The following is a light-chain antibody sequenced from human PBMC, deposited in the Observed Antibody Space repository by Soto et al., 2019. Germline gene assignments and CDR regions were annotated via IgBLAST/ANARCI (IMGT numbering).Light chain of an antibody. CDR3: QVWDITTDHYV. Sequence: SYELTQPPSVSVAPEKTARLTCGGANIGSKRVHWYRQKPVQAPVLVIYYDSYRPSGIPERFSGSNSVNTATLTINRVEAEDEADYYCQVWDITTDHYVFGTGTKLTVL. V-gene: IGLV3-21*04. CDR2: YDS. J-gene: IGLJ1*01. CDR1: NIGSKR.